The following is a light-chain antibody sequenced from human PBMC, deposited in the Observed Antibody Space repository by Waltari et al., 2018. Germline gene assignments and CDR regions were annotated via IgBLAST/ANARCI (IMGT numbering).Light chain of an antibody. J-gene: IGKJ2*01. Sequence: DIQMTLSPSTLSASVGDRVTITCRASQTIGTWLAWYQQKPGKAPKLLIYKASTLESGVPSRFSGSGSGTEFTLTINSLQPDDFATYYCQQYNTYSAFGQGTRLEIE. CDR3: QQYNTYSA. CDR1: QTIGTW. V-gene: IGKV1-5*03. CDR2: KAS.